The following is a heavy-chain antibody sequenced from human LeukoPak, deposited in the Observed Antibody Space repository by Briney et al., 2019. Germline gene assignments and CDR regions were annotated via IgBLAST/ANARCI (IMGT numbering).Heavy chain of an antibody. CDR2: INHSGST. CDR1: GGSFSGYY. J-gene: IGHJ5*02. CDR3: ARDLSLGVSSWFDP. D-gene: IGHD3-16*01. Sequence: PSETLSLTCAVYGGSFSGYYWSWIRQPPGKGLEWIGEINHSGSTNYNPSLKSRVTISVDKSKNQFSLKLSSVTAADTAVYYCARDLSLGVSSWFDPWGQGTLVTVSS. V-gene: IGHV4-34*01.